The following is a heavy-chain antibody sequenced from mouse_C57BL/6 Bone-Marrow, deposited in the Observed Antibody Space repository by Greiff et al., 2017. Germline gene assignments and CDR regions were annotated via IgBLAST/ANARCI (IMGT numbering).Heavy chain of an antibody. Sequence: VQLQQSGAELVRPGASVKLSCTASGFNIKDDYMHWVKQRPEQGLEWIGWIDPENGDTESASKFQGKATITADTSSNTAYLQLSSLTSEDTAVYYCARDWDYFDYWGQGTTLTVSS. D-gene: IGHD4-1*01. CDR3: ARDWDYFDY. CDR1: GFNIKDDY. V-gene: IGHV14-4*01. CDR2: IDPENGDT. J-gene: IGHJ2*01.